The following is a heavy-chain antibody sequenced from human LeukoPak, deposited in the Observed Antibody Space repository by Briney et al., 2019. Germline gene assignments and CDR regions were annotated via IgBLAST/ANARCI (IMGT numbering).Heavy chain of an antibody. D-gene: IGHD3-10*01. CDR1: GYTFTGYY. J-gene: IGHJ4*02. CDR3: ARDLSAGSGFDY. CDR2: INPNSGGT. V-gene: IGHV1-2*02. Sequence: EASVKVSCKASGYTFTGYYMHWVRQAPGQGLEWMGWINPNSGGTNYAQKFQGRVTMTRDTSISTAYMELSRLRSDDTAVYYCARDLSAGSGFDYWGQGTLVTVSS.